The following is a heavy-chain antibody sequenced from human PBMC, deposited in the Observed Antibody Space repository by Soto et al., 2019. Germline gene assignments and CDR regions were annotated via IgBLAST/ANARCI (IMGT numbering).Heavy chain of an antibody. J-gene: IGHJ4*02. CDR1: GGSISSSPYY. CDR2: IYYNGNT. CDR3: ARHGPLSNNWNQLDY. Sequence: QLQLQESGPGLVKPSETLSLTCTVSGGSISSSPYYWGWLRQPPGKGLEWIGNIYYNGNTFYNPSIKSRVTISVDTSKNQCSLKLSSVTAADTAVYYCARHGPLSNNWNQLDYWGQGTLVTVSS. D-gene: IGHD1-1*01. V-gene: IGHV4-39*01.